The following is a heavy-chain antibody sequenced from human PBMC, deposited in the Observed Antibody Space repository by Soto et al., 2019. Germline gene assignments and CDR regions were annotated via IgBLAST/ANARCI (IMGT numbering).Heavy chain of an antibody. CDR3: ARVGGYYDFWSGYFDFDY. CDR1: GFTFSSYS. J-gene: IGHJ4*02. Sequence: GGSLRLSCAASGFTFSSYSMNWVRQAPGKGLEWVSSISSSSSYIYYADSVKGRFTISRDNAKNSLYLQMNSLRAEDTAVYYCARVGGYYDFWSGYFDFDYWGQGTLVTVSS. CDR2: ISSSSSYI. D-gene: IGHD3-3*01. V-gene: IGHV3-21*01.